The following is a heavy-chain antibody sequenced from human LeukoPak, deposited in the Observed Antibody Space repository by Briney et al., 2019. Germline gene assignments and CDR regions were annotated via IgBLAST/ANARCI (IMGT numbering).Heavy chain of an antibody. CDR3: ARGTFGVVITSGPIDI. V-gene: IGHV5-51*01. Sequence: GESLKISFKGSGYSFTSYWIGWVRQMPGKGLEWMGIIYPGDSDTRYSPSFQGQVTISADKSISTAYLQWSSLKASDTAMYYCARGTFGVVITSGPIDIWGQGTMVTVSS. CDR2: IYPGDSDT. J-gene: IGHJ3*02. D-gene: IGHD3-3*01. CDR1: GYSFTSYW.